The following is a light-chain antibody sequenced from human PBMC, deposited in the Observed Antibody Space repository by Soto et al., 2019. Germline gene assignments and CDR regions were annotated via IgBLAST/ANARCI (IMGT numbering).Light chain of an antibody. J-gene: IGLJ3*02. Sequence: QSVLTQPPSASGSPGQSVTISCIGTSSDVGGYNYVSWYQQHPGKAPKLIISEVSKRPSGVPDRFSGSKSGNTASLTVAGLQAEDEADYFCSSYAGSNDLVFGGGTKLTVL. CDR2: EVS. V-gene: IGLV2-8*01. CDR1: SSDVGGYNY. CDR3: SSYAGSNDLV.